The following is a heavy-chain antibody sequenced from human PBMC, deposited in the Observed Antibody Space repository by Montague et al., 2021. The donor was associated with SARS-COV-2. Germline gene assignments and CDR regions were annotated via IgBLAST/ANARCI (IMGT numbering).Heavy chain of an antibody. CDR1: GGSLNNHY. Sequence: SETLSLTCTVSGGSLNNHYWSWIRKAPGKELEWLGNIFYKGNTNNNFILCGRVPMSLDTPQNQFSLRLTLLTAADTAVYYCAWSISSSGARDNWGQGTMVTVSS. D-gene: IGHD6-25*01. V-gene: IGHV4-59*11. CDR2: IFYKGNT. J-gene: IGHJ3*01. CDR3: AWSISSSGARDN.